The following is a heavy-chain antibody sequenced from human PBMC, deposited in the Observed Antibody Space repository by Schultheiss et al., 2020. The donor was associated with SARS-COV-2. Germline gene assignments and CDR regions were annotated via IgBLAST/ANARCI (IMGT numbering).Heavy chain of an antibody. CDR3: ARDRVTGGAPNWFDP. D-gene: IGHD1-26*01. CDR2: IWYDGSNK. V-gene: IGHV3-33*01. Sequence: GGSLRLSCAASGFTFSSYGMHWVRQAPGKGLEWVAVIWYDGSNKYYADSVKGRFTISRDNSKNTLYLQMNSLRAEDTAVYYCARDRVTGGAPNWFDPWGQGTLVTGSS. J-gene: IGHJ5*02. CDR1: GFTFSSYG.